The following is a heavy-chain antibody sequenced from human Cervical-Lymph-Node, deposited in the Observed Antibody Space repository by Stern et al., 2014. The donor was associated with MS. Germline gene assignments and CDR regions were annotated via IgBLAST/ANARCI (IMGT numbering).Heavy chain of an antibody. Sequence: EDQLVESGGGLVQPGGSLRLSCEVSGFILSDHYIDWVRQAPGKRLEWVGRSRDNAHSYSTEYAASVRDRFTISRDDAKHLVYLQMNSLRTEDTAMYYCARGSRSFDFWGQGTMVTVSS. V-gene: IGHV3-72*01. CDR3: ARGSRSFDF. J-gene: IGHJ3*01. CDR1: GFILSDHY. CDR2: SRDNAHSYST.